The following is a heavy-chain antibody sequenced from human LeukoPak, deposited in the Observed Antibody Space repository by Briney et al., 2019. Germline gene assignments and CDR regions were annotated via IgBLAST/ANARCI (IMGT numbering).Heavy chain of an antibody. CDR1: GGSFSGYY. D-gene: IGHD6-6*01. CDR2: IIHSGST. V-gene: IGHV4-34*12. J-gene: IGHJ4*02. CDR3: AGYSGSPRYFDY. Sequence: QPSETLSPTCAVYGGSFSGYYWSWIRQTPGKGLEWIGEIIHSGSTNYSPSLKSRVTISLDAAKSQFSLRLTPVTAADTAVYYCAGYSGSPRYFDYWGQGTLVTVSS.